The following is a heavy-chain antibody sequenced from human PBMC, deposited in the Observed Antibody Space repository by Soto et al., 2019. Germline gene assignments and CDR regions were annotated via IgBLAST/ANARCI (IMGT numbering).Heavy chain of an antibody. V-gene: IGHV1-18*01. CDR1: GYTFTSYG. Sequence: GASVKVSCKASGYTFTSYGISWVRQAPGQGLEWMGWISAYNGNTNYAQKLQGRVTMTTDTSTSTAYMELRSLRSDDTAVYYCVRVPGWAATVEGYGYFDYWGQGTLVTVSS. J-gene: IGHJ4*02. CDR3: VRVPGWAATVEGYGYFDY. D-gene: IGHD2-15*01. CDR2: ISAYNGNT.